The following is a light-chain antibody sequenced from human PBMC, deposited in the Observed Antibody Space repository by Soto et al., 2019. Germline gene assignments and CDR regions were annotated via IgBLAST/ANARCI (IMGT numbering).Light chain of an antibody. CDR1: QTLSNSF. CDR2: DTS. V-gene: IGKV3D-20*02. CDR3: QQQSNWPIT. J-gene: IGKJ5*01. Sequence: EIVLTQSPGTLSLSPGERATLSCRASQTLSNSFIAWYQQKPGQAPRLLIYDTSSRATGVPDRYSANGSGTDFTLTLSRLETEDFAVYDCQQQSNWPITFGQGTRLEIK.